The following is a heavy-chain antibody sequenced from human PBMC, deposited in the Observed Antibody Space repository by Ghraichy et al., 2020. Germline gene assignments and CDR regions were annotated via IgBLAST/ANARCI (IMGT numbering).Heavy chain of an antibody. J-gene: IGHJ6*02. D-gene: IGHD3-3*01. CDR2: ISIYNGNT. Sequence: ASVKVSCKASGYKFDNYAFSWVRQAPGQGLEWMGWISIYNGNTKYAQMFQGRVTMTTDTSTTTVYMELTNLRSDDTAVYFCASNTIFGVVVNNHYYYGMDVGGQGTTVTVS. CDR3: ASNTIFGVVVNNHYYYGMDV. V-gene: IGHV1-18*01. CDR1: GYKFDNYA.